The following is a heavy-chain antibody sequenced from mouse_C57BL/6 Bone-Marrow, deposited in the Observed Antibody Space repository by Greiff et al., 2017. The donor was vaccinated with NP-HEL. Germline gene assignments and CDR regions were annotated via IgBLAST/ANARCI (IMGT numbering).Heavy chain of an antibody. V-gene: IGHV1-72*01. CDR1: GYTFTSYW. J-gene: IGHJ2*01. CDR2: IDPNSGGT. D-gene: IGHD1-1*01. Sequence: QVQLQQSGAELVKPGASVKLSCKASGYTFTSYWMHWVKQRPGRGLEWIGRIDPNSGGTKYNEKFKSKATLTVDKPSSTAYMQLSSLTSEDSAVYYCARNLGFDYYGSSRDYWGQGTTLTVSS. CDR3: ARNLGFDYYGSSRDY.